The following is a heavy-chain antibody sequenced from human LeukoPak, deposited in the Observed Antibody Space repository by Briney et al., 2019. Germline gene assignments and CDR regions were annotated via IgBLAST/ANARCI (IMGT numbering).Heavy chain of an antibody. CDR1: GFTFSNYN. CDR2: ISSSSSYI. Sequence: GGSLRLSCSASGFTFSNYNMNWVRQAPGKGLEWVSSISSSSSYIYYADSMKGRFTVSRDNAKNSLFLQMNSLRAEDTAVYYCARARRGVVGDAYYYYVMDVWGQGPTVTVSS. D-gene: IGHD3-22*01. CDR3: ARARRGVVGDAYYYYVMDV. J-gene: IGHJ6*02. V-gene: IGHV3-21*01.